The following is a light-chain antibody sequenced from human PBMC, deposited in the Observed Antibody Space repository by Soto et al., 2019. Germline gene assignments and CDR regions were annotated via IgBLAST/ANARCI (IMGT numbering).Light chain of an antibody. J-gene: IGLJ2*01. CDR2: RNH. CDR1: RSNIGTYA. CDR3: AAWDVSLRAVV. Sequence: QSVLTQSPSASATPGQRVTISCSGGRSNIGTYAVNWYQQLPGTAPTLLIFRNHQRPSGVPDRFSGSKSGTSASLAISGPQSEDEADYYCAAWDVSLRAVVFGGGTKLTVL. V-gene: IGLV1-44*01.